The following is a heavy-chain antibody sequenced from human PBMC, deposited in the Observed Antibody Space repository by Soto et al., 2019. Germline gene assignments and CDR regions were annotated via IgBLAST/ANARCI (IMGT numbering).Heavy chain of an antibody. J-gene: IGHJ6*02. D-gene: IGHD3-3*01. CDR2: IYYSGST. V-gene: IGHV4-31*11. CDR3: ARSQYYDFWSGYYSAYYYGMDV. Sequence: SETLSLTCAAYGGSFSGYYWSWIRQHPGKGLEWIGYIYYSGSTYYNPSLKSRVTISVDTSKNQFSLKLSSVTAADTAVYYCARSQYYDFWSGYYSAYYYGMDVWGQGTTVTVS. CDR1: GGSFSGYY.